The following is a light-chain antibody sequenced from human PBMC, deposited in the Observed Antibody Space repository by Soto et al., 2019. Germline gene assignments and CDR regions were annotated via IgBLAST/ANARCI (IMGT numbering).Light chain of an antibody. CDR2: EGS. CDR3: CSYAGSTTPVL. V-gene: IGLV2-23*01. CDR1: SSDVGSYNL. J-gene: IGLJ2*01. Sequence: QSVLTQPASVSGSPGQSITISCTGTSSDVGSYNLVSWYQQHPGKAPKLMIYEGSKRPSGFSNRFSGSKSGNTASLTISGLQAEDEADYYCCSYAGSTTPVLFGGGTKVTVL.